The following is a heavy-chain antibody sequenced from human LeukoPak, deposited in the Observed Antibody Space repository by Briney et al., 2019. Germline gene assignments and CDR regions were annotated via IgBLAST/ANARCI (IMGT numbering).Heavy chain of an antibody. CDR2: IGNMHRGGHGDA. D-gene: IGHD3-22*01. J-gene: IGHJ3*02. V-gene: IGHV4-38-2*01. Sequence: PSETLSLTCSVSGFSISSGHFWAWIRQTPGKGLEWIGSIGNMHRGGHGDAYYKPSLKSRVSLSVDTSRNQFSLRLTSVTAADTAVYYCARHEVREYYDSSGMKLDAFDIWGQGTMVTVSS. CDR3: ARHEVREYYDSSGMKLDAFDI. CDR1: GFSISSGHF.